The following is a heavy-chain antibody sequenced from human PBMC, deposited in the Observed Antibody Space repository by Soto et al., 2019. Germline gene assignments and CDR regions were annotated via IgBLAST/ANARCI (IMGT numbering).Heavy chain of an antibody. CDR2: ISWNSGSI. D-gene: IGHD2-2*02. CDR1: GFTIYDYA. CDR3: AKAAQLLYRGAVFDY. V-gene: IGHV3-9*01. Sequence: PGGPLRLSCAASGFTIYDYAMHWVRQAPGKGLEWVSGISWNSGSIGYADSVKGRFTISRDNAKNSLYLQMNSLRAEDTALYYCAKAAQLLYRGAVFDYWGQGTLVTVSS. J-gene: IGHJ4*02.